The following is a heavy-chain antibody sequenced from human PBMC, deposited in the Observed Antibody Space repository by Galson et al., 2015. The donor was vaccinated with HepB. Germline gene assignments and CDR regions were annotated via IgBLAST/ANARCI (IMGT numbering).Heavy chain of an antibody. CDR1: GYTFTSYH. D-gene: IGHD3-10*01. Sequence: SVKVSCKASGYTFTSYHRHWVRQAPGQGLEWMGIINPSGGSTSYAQKFQGRVTMTRDTSTSTVYMELSSLRSEDTAVYYCARSPRPGSYSNYYYYGMDVWGQGTTVTVSS. V-gene: IGHV1-46*01. CDR2: INPSGGST. CDR3: ARSPRPGSYSNYYYYGMDV. J-gene: IGHJ6*02.